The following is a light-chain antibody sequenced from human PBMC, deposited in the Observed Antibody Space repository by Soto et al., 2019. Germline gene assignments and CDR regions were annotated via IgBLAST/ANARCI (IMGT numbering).Light chain of an antibody. CDR1: NSDIGGYNY. Sequence: HSALTQPASVSGSPGQSITISCTGTNSDIGGYNYVSWYQHHPGKAPKLMIYDVSNRPSGVSGRFSGSKSGNTASLTISGLQPEDEADYYCSSYTRSSTTAFGTGTKVTAL. J-gene: IGLJ1*01. CDR3: SSYTRSSTTA. V-gene: IGLV2-14*03. CDR2: DVS.